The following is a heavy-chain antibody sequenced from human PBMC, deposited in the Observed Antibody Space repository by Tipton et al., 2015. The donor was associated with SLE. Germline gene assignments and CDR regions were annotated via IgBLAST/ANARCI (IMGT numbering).Heavy chain of an antibody. Sequence: TLSLTCTVSGGSISSSSYYWGWIRQPPGKGLEWIGSIYYSGSISYNPSLKSRVTISVDTSKNQFSLKLSSVAAADTAVYYCATAERWATSEVYAFDIWGQGTMVTVSS. D-gene: IGHD5-24*01. CDR3: ATAERWATSEVYAFDI. CDR1: GGSISSSSYY. J-gene: IGHJ3*02. V-gene: IGHV4-39*07. CDR2: IYYSGSI.